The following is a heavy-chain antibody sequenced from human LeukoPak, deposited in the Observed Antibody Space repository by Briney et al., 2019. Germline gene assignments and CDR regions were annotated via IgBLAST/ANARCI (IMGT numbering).Heavy chain of an antibody. D-gene: IGHD6-19*01. CDR1: GFTVSSNY. Sequence: WGSLRLSCAASGFTVSSNYMSWGRQAPGKGLEWGSVIYSGGSTYYADSVKGRFTISRDNTKNTLYLQMNSLRAEDTAVYYCARSTIAVAGTPFDYWGQGTLVTVSS. CDR3: ARSTIAVAGTPFDY. J-gene: IGHJ4*02. V-gene: IGHV3-53*01. CDR2: IYSGGST.